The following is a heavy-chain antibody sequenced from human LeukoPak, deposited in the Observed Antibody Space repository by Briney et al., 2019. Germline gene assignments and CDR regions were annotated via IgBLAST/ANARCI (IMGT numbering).Heavy chain of an antibody. CDR1: GGSISSSSYY. CDR3: ARRPGSSGYY. CDR2: IYYSGST. V-gene: IGHV4-39*01. Sequence: SETLSLTCTVSGGSISSSSYYWGWIRQPPGKGLEWIGSIYYSGSTYYNPSLKSRVTISVDTSKNQFSLKLSSVTAADTAVYYCARRPGSSGYYWGQGTLVTVPS. D-gene: IGHD3-22*01. J-gene: IGHJ4*02.